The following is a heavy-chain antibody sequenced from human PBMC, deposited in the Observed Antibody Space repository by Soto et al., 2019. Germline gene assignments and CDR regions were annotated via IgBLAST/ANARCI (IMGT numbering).Heavy chain of an antibody. V-gene: IGHV3-53*04. CDR3: ARDFKDFWSGYYEDY. CDR1: GFTVSSNY. D-gene: IGHD3-3*01. CDR2: IYSGGST. Sequence: EVQLVESGGGLVQPGGSLRLSCAASGFTVSSNYMSWVRQAPGKGLEWVSVIYSGGSTYYADSVKGRFTISRHNSKNTLYLQMNSLRAEDTAVYYCARDFKDFWSGYYEDYWGQGTLVTVSS. J-gene: IGHJ4*02.